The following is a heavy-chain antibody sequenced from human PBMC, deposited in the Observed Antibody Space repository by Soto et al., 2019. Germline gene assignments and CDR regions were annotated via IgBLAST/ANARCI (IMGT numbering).Heavy chain of an antibody. Sequence: GGSLRLSCAASGFTFSSYAMSWVRQAPGKGLEWVSAISGSGGSTYYADSVKGRFTISRDNSKNTLYLQMNSLRAEDTAVYYCATTPSNPRGAPNGFDPWGQGTLVTVSS. CDR2: ISGSGGST. CDR1: GFTFSSYA. J-gene: IGHJ5*02. V-gene: IGHV3-23*01. D-gene: IGHD2-15*01. CDR3: ATTPSNPRGAPNGFDP.